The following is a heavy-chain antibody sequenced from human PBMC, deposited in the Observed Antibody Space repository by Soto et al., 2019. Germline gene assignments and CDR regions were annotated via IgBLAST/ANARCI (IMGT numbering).Heavy chain of an antibody. D-gene: IGHD1-26*01. Sequence: EVQLLESGGGLVQPGGSLRLSCAASAFTFNTYAMGWVRQAPGKGLEWVSAISVSGGGTYYAASVKGRFTISRDTSKNTLYLQMNSLRADDTAVYYCAKSGGASPYYFDYWGRGTLVTASS. CDR3: AKSGGASPYYFDY. CDR1: AFTFNTYA. J-gene: IGHJ4*02. CDR2: ISVSGGGT. V-gene: IGHV3-23*01.